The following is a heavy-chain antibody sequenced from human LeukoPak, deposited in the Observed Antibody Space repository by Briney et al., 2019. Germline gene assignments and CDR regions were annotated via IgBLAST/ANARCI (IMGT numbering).Heavy chain of an antibody. V-gene: IGHV4-59*01. CDR1: GGSISSYY. Sequence: PSETLSLTCTVSGGSISSYYWSWIRQPPGKGLEWIGYIYYSGSTNYNPSLKSRVTISVDTSKNQFSLKLSSVTAADTAVYYCAGAEPYYYYYGMDVWGQGTTVTVSS. D-gene: IGHD1-26*01. CDR3: AGAEPYYYYYGMDV. J-gene: IGHJ6*02. CDR2: IYYSGST.